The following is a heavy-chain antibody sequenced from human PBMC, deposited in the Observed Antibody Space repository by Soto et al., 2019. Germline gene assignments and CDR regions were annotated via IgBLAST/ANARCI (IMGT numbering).Heavy chain of an antibody. Sequence: SETLSLTCTVSGGSISSSSYYWGWIRQPPGKGLEWIGSIYYSGSTYYNPSLKSRVTISVDTSKNQFSLKLSSVTAADTAVYYCAREKLDIVVVVAATKDYGMDVWGQGTTVTVSS. D-gene: IGHD2-15*01. V-gene: IGHV4-39*02. CDR2: IYYSGST. CDR3: AREKLDIVVVVAATKDYGMDV. CDR1: GGSISSSSYY. J-gene: IGHJ6*02.